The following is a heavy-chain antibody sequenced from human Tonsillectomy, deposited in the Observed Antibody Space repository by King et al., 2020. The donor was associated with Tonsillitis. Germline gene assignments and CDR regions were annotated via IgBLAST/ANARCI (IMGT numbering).Heavy chain of an antibody. D-gene: IGHD3-16*01. V-gene: IGHV5-51*01. Sequence: QLVQSGAEVKKPGESLKISCKGSGYNFTTYWIGWVRQMPGKGLEGMGIIYPDDSDARYSPSFQGQVSMSADKSILTAYLQWSSLKASDTAIFYCARGEGFDFDYWGQGTLVTVSS. CDR2: IYPDDSDA. J-gene: IGHJ4*02. CDR3: ARGEGFDFDY. CDR1: GYNFTTYW.